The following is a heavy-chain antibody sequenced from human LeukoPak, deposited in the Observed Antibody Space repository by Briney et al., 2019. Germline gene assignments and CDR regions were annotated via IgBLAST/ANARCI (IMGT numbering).Heavy chain of an antibody. D-gene: IGHD4-23*01. V-gene: IGHV4-4*07. CDR2: IYSSGST. CDR1: GGSIRSYY. Sequence: SETLSLTCTVSGGSIRSYYWNWMRQPAGKGLEWIGRIYSSGSTNYNPSLKSRVTMSKDNSKNQFSLKLTSVTAADTAVYYCARDPYGGGGWFDPWGQGTLVTVSS. J-gene: IGHJ5*02. CDR3: ARDPYGGGGWFDP.